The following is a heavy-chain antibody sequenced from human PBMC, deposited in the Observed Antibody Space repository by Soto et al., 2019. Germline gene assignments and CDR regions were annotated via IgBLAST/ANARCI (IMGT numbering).Heavy chain of an antibody. CDR2: IIPIFGTP. CDR3: GGRCDGTNFLAHFDY. Sequence: QVQLVQSGAEVKKPWSSVTVSCRASGGTFNNYVLTWVRQAPGQGLDWMAGIIPIFGTPNYAQKVQGRVTITADKSTSTAYMELNSLRSEDKAVYYCGGRCDGTNFLAHFDYWGKGTLVTVSS. J-gene: IGHJ4*02. V-gene: IGHV1-69*06. CDR1: GGTFNNYV. D-gene: IGHD2-21*01.